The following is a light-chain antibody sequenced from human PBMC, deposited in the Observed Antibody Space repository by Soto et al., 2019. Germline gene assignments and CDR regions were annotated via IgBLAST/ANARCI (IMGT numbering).Light chain of an antibody. CDR3: QQYNNWPRALT. V-gene: IGKV3-11*01. CDR2: DAS. CDR1: QSIGLA. Sequence: EIVLTQSPATLSLSPGERATLSCRASQSIGLAIAWYQHKPGQAPRLLIFDASQRATGIPARFRGSGSGTDFTLTISSLQSEDFAVYYCQQYNNWPRALTFGGGTKVDIK. J-gene: IGKJ4*01.